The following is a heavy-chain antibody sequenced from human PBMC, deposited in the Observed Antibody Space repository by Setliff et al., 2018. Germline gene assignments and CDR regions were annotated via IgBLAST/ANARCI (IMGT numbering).Heavy chain of an antibody. CDR1: GFTFDVSG. CDR3: VRDWASGDDH. J-gene: IGHJ4*02. D-gene: IGHD3-10*01. CDR2: INWSGGST. Sequence: GSLRLSCGTSGFTFDVSGMSWVRQAPGKGLEWVSSINWSGGSTYYADSVKGRFTISRDNSKNTLYLQMNSLEVEDTAVYYCVRDWASGDDHWGRGTLVTVSS. V-gene: IGHV3-23*01.